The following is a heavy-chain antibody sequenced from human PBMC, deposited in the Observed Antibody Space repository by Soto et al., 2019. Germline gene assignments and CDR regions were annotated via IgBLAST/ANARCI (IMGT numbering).Heavy chain of an antibody. CDR3: AYDGRRSSHFYGMDV. V-gene: IGHV1-69*01. Sequence: TANYAQKFQGRVTITADESTTTAYMELSSLRSEDTAVYYCAYDGRRSSHFYGMDVWGQGTTVSVSS. CDR2: TA. J-gene: IGHJ6*02. D-gene: IGHD3-16*01.